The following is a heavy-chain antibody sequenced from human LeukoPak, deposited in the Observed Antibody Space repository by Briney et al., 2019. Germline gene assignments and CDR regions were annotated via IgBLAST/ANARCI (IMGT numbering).Heavy chain of an antibody. CDR1: GGTFSSYA. CDR2: IIPIFGTA. D-gene: IGHD3/OR15-3a*01. V-gene: IGHV1-69*13. CDR3: ARADSVSMTLYY. Sequence: SVKVSCMASGGTFSSYAISWVRQAPGQGLEWMGGIIPIFGTANYAQKFQGRVTITADESTSTAYMELSSLRSEDTAVYYCARADSVSMTLYYWGQGTLVTVSS. J-gene: IGHJ4*02.